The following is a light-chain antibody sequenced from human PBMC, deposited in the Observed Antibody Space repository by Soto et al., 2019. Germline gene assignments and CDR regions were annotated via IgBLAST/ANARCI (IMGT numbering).Light chain of an antibody. CDR2: DNN. CDR1: SSNIGNNY. J-gene: IGLJ3*02. Sequence: QSVLTQPPSVSAAPGQKVTISCSGSSSNIGNNYVSWYQQLPGTAPKLLIYDNNKRPSGIPDRFSGSKSGTSATLGSTGLQTGDEDDYYCGTWDSSLSAVVFGGGTKLTVL. CDR3: GTWDSSLSAVV. V-gene: IGLV1-51*01.